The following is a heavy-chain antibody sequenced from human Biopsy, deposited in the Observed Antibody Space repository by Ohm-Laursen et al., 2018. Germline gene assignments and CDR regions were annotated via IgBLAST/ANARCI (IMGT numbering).Heavy chain of an antibody. CDR2: IQEVGNEI. CDR3: AKGAGSSRSQGFDY. J-gene: IGHJ4*02. V-gene: IGHV3-7*03. CDR1: GFVFSNYC. Sequence: SLRLSCAASGFVFSNYCMSWVRQAPGKGLEWVASIQEVGNEIYYGDSVKGRFTISRDSAKNSLYLQMNSLRTEDTALYYCAKGAGSSRSQGFDYWGQGILVTVSS. D-gene: IGHD6-13*01.